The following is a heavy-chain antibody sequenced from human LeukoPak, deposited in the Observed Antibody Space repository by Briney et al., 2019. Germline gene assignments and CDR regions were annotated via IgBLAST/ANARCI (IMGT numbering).Heavy chain of an antibody. J-gene: IGHJ4*02. CDR2: ISGSGGST. D-gene: IGHD5-24*01. CDR3: AKANYNSFYFDY. CDR1: GFTFSSYA. Sequence: GGSLRLSCAASGFTFSSYAMSWVRQAPGKGLEWVSAISGSGGSTYYADSVKGRSTISRDNSKNTLYLQMNSLRAEDTAVYYCAKANYNSFYFDYWGQGTLVTVSS. V-gene: IGHV3-23*01.